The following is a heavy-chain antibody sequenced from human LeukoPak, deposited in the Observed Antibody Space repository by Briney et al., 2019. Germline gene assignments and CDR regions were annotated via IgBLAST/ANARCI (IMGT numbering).Heavy chain of an antibody. Sequence: PGGSLRLSCAASGFSVGSNYMSWVRQAPGKGLEWGSVIYSGGSTYYADSVKGRFTISRDNSKNTLYLQMNSLRAEDTAVYYCARHGVAVTSYFDYWGQGTLVTVSS. CDR3: ARHGVAVTSYFDY. V-gene: IGHV3-53*01. D-gene: IGHD2-2*01. CDR2: IYSGGST. J-gene: IGHJ4*02. CDR1: GFSVGSNY.